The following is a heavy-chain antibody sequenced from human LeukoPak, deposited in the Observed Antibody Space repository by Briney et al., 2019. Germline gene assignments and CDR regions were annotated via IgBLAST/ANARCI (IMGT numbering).Heavy chain of an antibody. CDR3: ARDSGGWLRRRLNWFDP. CDR1: GGSFSGYY. D-gene: IGHD5-12*01. Sequence: SETLSLTCAVYGGSFSGYYWSWIRQPPGKGLEWIGVINHSGSTNYNPSLKSRVTISVDTSKNQFSLKLSSVTAADTAVYYCARDSGGWLRRRLNWFDPWGQGTLVTVSS. V-gene: IGHV4-34*01. CDR2: INHSGST. J-gene: IGHJ5*02.